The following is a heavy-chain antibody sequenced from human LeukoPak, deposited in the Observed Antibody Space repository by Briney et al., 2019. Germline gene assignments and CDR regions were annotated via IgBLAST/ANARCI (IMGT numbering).Heavy chain of an antibody. CDR1: GFIFGDHA. CDR2: IRSKAYGATT. CDR3: SRGPILLWIHNGMDV. D-gene: IGHD3-10*01. V-gene: IGHV3-49*04. Sequence: GGSLRLSCTASGFIFGDHAMSWVRQAPGKGLEWVGCIRSKAYGATTEYAASVKGRFTISRDDSKGIAYLQMDNLKTEDTALYYCSRGPILLWIHNGMDVWGLGTTVTVSS. J-gene: IGHJ6*02.